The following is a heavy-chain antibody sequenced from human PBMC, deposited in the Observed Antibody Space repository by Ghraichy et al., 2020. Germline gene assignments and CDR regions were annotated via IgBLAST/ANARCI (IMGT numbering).Heavy chain of an antibody. CDR1: GGSFSGYY. CDR3: ARSARGYSYGYRGTEGRWYRY. J-gene: IGHJ4*02. CDR2: INHSGST. V-gene: IGHV4-34*01. D-gene: IGHD5-18*01. Sequence: SETLSLTCAVYGGSFSGYYWSWIRQPPGKGLEWIGEINHSGSTNYNPSLKSRVTISVDTSKNQFSLKLSSVTAADTAVYYCARSARGYSYGYRGTEGRWYRYWGQGTLVTVSS.